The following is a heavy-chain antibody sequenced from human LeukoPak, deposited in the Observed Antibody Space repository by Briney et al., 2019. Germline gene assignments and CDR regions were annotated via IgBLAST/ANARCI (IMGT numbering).Heavy chain of an antibody. CDR1: GGSISSGSYY. CDR3: ARHFYCGSTTCPSQDGAFDL. Sequence: SETLSLTCTVSGGSISSGSYYWSWIRQPAGXXXXXXXXXXXXGSTDYNPSLKSRVTISVDTSTNQFSLRLRSVTAADTAVYYCARHFYCGSTTCPSQDGAFDLWGQGTMVTVSS. D-gene: IGHD2-2*01. V-gene: IGHV4-61*02. J-gene: IGHJ3*01. CDR2: XXXXGST.